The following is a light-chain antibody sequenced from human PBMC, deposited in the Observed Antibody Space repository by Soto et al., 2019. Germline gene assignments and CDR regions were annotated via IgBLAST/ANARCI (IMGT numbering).Light chain of an antibody. CDR1: QSVSSY. J-gene: IGKJ4*01. CDR2: EAS. Sequence: EIVSTQSPATLSFSPGARATLSCRASQSVSSYLAWYQQKPGQAPRLLLDEASNRATGIPARFSGSGSGTDFTLSISSLEPEDFAVYYGQQRSNWLLTFGGGTKVEIK. V-gene: IGKV3-11*01. CDR3: QQRSNWLLT.